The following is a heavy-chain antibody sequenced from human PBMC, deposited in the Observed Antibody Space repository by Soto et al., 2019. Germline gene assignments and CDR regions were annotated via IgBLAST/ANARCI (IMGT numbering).Heavy chain of an antibody. CDR3: ASPLATTVTTHGMDV. CDR2: IWYDGSNK. V-gene: IGHV3-33*01. CDR1: GFTFSSYG. D-gene: IGHD4-17*01. J-gene: IGHJ6*02. Sequence: QVQLVESGGGVVQPGRSLRLSCAASGFTFSSYGMHWVRQAPGKGLEWVAVIWYDGSNKYYADSVKGRFTISRDNSKNTLYLQMNGLRAEDTAVYYCASPLATTVTTHGMDVWGQGTTVTVSS.